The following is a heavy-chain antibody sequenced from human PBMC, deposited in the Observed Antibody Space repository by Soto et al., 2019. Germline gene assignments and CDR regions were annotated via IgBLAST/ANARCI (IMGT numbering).Heavy chain of an antibody. CDR2: ISFDGSDI. J-gene: IGHJ4*02. CDR1: GFTFNRHG. CDR3: AKMTRGYTYGLDY. V-gene: IGHV3-33*03. D-gene: IGHD5-18*01. Sequence: QVQLTESGGGVVQPGKSLRLSCEGSGFTFNRHGMHWVRQAPGKGLEWLAVISFDGSDIYYADSVKGGFTISRDNSEKTVYLHMRSLRPEDTATYFCAKMTRGYTYGLDYWGQGTLVTVSS.